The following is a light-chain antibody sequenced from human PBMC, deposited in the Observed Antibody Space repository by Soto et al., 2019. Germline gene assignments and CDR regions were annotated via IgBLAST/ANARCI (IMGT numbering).Light chain of an antibody. V-gene: IGKV1-39*01. CDR3: QQSYRTPPIT. Sequence: IQMTQSPSTLSGSVGDRVTITCRSSQSISSWLACYQQKPGKAPKLVIYAASSLQSGVPSRFSGSGSGTDFTLTISSLQPEDFANYYCQQSYRTPPITFGQGTRLEIK. CDR1: QSISSW. J-gene: IGKJ5*01. CDR2: AAS.